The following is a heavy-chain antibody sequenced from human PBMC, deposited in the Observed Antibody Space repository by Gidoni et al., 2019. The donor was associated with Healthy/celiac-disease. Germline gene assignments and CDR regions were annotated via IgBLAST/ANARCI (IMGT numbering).Heavy chain of an antibody. CDR3: ARGPVGYSSGWYIAFDI. CDR2: IIPIFGTA. J-gene: IGHJ3*02. V-gene: IGHV1-69*01. Sequence: QVQLVQSGAEVKKPGSSVKVSCKASGGTFSSYAISWVRQPPGQGLEWMGGIIPIFGTANYAQKFQGRVTITADESTSTAYMELSSLRSEDTAVYYCARGPVGYSSGWYIAFDIWGQGTMVTVSS. D-gene: IGHD6-19*01. CDR1: GGTFSSYA.